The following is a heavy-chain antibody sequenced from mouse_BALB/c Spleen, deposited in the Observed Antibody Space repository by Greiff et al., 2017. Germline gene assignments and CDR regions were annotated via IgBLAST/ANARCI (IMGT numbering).Heavy chain of an antibody. V-gene: IGHV7-3*02. Sequence: DVKLVESGGGLVQPGGSLRLSCATSGFTFTDYYMSWVRQPPGKALEWLGFIRNKANGYTTEYSASVKGRFTISRDNSQSILYLQMNTLRAEDSATDYCARDEDYRGFFAYWGQGTLVTVSA. CDR3: ARDEDYRGFFAY. J-gene: IGHJ3*01. D-gene: IGHD5-5*01. CDR2: IRNKANGYTT. CDR1: GFTFTDYY.